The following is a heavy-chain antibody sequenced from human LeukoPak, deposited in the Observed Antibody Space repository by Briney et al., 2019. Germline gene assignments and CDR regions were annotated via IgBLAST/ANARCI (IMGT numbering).Heavy chain of an antibody. Sequence: GASVKVSCKASGGTFSSYAISWVRQAPGQGLEWMGGITPIFGTANYAQKFQGRVTITADESTSTAYMELSSLRSEDTAVYYCARCPSMVRGVSLYYYYMDVWGKGTTVTVSS. CDR1: GGTFSSYA. D-gene: IGHD3-10*01. CDR3: ARCPSMVRGVSLYYYYMDV. CDR2: ITPIFGTA. J-gene: IGHJ6*03. V-gene: IGHV1-69*13.